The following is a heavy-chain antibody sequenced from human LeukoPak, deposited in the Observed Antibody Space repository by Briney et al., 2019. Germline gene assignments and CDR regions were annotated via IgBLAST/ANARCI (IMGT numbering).Heavy chain of an antibody. CDR1: GGSSSSYY. V-gene: IGHV4-4*07. J-gene: IGHJ5*02. CDR3: ARGYSSGWPSWFDP. CDR2: IYTGGRT. Sequence: PSETLSLTCTVSGGSSSSYYWSWIRQPAGKGLEWTGRIYTGGRTNYNPSLKSRVTMSVDTSKNQFSLKLTSVTAADTAVYYCARGYSSGWPSWFDPWGQGTLVTVSS. D-gene: IGHD6-19*01.